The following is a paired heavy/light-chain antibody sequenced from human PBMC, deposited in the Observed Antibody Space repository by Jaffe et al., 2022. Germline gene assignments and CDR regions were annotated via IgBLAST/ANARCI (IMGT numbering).Light chain of an antibody. J-gene: IGKJ1*01. CDR3: HQYYIVPHT. CDR1: HNILYRSNNKNY. CDR2: WAS. V-gene: IGKV4-1*01. Sequence: DIVMTQSPDSLAVSLGETATINCKSSHNILYRSNNKNYLAWYQQKPGQPPKLLISWASTRESGVPDRFSGSGSGTDFTLTISSLQGEDVALYYCHQYYIVPHTFGQGTKVEIK.
Heavy chain of an antibody. J-gene: IGHJ4*02. D-gene: IGHD2-15*01. CDR1: GFTFSSYG. Sequence: QVQLVESGGGVVQPGGSLRLSCATSGFTFSSYGMHWVRQAPGKGLEWVAFIRYDGTNTFYADSVKGRFTISRDNSKNTLFLQMKSLRPEDTAFYYCAKASCSDNVCFYFDQWGRGTLVTVSS. V-gene: IGHV3-30*02. CDR3: AKASCSDNVCFYFDQ. CDR2: IRYDGTNT.